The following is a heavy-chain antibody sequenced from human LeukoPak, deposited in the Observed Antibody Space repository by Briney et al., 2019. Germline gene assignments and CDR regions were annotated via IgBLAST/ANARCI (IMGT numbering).Heavy chain of an antibody. Sequence: GGSLRLSCAASGFTFSSFDMHWVRQPTGQGLEWVPTIGTASDTYYPGSVEGRFTLSRDNAKNSLYLQMNSLTAGDTAVYYCARGPPRGKYYYMDVWGKGTTVTASS. D-gene: IGHD1-1*01. CDR2: IGTASDT. V-gene: IGHV3-13*01. CDR1: GFTFSSFD. J-gene: IGHJ6*03. CDR3: ARGPPRGKYYYMDV.